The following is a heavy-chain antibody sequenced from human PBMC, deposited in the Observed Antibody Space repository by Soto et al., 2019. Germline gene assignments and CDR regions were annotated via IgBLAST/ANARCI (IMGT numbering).Heavy chain of an antibody. V-gene: IGHV1-8*01. D-gene: IGHD3-3*01. CDR1: GYTFTSYD. Sequence: ASVKVSCKASGYTFTSYDIDWVRQATGQGLEWMGWMNPNSGNTGYAQKFQGRVTMTRNTSISTAYMELSSLRSEDTAVYYCARRVKYYDFWSGYYTDWFDPWG. CDR3: ARRVKYYDFWSGYYTDWFDP. J-gene: IGHJ5*02. CDR2: MNPNSGNT.